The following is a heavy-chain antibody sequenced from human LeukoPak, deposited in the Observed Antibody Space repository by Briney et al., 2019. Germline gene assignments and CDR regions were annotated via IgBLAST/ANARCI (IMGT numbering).Heavy chain of an antibody. J-gene: IGHJ2*01. CDR1: GYTFNRYG. CDR2: VSAYNGNT. V-gene: IGHV1-18*01. D-gene: IGHD2-2*01. Sequence: ASVKVSCKASGYTFNRYGISWVRQAPGQGLEWMGWVSAYNGNTNYAQNLQDRVTMTEDTSTSTAYMELRNLRSDDTAVYYCATSVVVVPAAAWYFDLWGRGTLVTVSS. CDR3: ATSVVVVPAAAWYFDL.